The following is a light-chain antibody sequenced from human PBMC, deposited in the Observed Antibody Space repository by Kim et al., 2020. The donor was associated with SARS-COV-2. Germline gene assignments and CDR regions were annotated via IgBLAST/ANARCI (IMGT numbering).Light chain of an antibody. CDR2: GKT. V-gene: IGLV3-19*01. CDR1: SLRSFF. CDR3: NSRDSNDNVV. J-gene: IGLJ2*01. Sequence: VALGQTVRITCQGDSLRSFFATWNQQNQGQAPILVIYGKTNRPSGTPDRFSGSSSENTASLPITGTKAGDEADYYCNSRDSNDNVVFGGGTQLTVL.